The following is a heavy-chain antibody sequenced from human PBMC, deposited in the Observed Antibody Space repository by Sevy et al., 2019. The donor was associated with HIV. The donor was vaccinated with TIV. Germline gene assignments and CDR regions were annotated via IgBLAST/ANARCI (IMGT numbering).Heavy chain of an antibody. Sequence: GESLKISCKGSAYTFTTHWIGWVRQMPGKGLEWMGITSPGDSDPRYSPSFQGQVTMSVDKSVSTAYLQWHSLETSDTAIYYCARLDSYSIGWSPRYYFDYWGQGTLVTVSS. CDR3: ARLDSYSIGWSPRYYFDY. V-gene: IGHV5-51*01. CDR1: AYTFTTHW. D-gene: IGHD6-19*01. J-gene: IGHJ4*02. CDR2: TSPGDSDP.